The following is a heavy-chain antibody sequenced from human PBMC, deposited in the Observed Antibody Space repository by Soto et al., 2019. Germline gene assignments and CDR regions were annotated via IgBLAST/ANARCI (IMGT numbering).Heavy chain of an antibody. CDR3: ARHGNGDDY. V-gene: IGHV1-18*01. J-gene: IGHJ4*02. D-gene: IGHD2-8*01. Sequence: ASVKVSWKASGYTFTSYGVNWVRQAPGQGLEWMGWIRSYNNSTNYAQKLQGRVTMTTDTSTNTAYMELRSLRSDDTAVYYCARHGNGDDYWGQGTLVTVSS. CDR2: IRSYNNST. CDR1: GYTFTSYG.